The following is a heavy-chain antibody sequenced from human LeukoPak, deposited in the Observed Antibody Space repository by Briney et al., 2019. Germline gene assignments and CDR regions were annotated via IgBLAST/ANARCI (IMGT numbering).Heavy chain of an antibody. V-gene: IGHV4-38-2*01. CDR1: GYSISSGYY. J-gene: IGHJ4*02. D-gene: IGHD3-22*01. CDR3: ARHKIPYYDRMPPVADY. CDR2: IYHSGST. Sequence: SETLSLTCAVSGYSISSGYYWGWIRQPPGKGLEWIGSIYHSGSTYYNPSLKSRVTISVDTSKNQFSLKLSSVTAADTAVYYCARHKIPYYDRMPPVADYWGQGTLVTVSS.